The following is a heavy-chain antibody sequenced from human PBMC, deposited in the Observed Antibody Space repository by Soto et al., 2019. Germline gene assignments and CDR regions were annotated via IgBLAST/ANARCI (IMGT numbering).Heavy chain of an antibody. V-gene: IGHV1-69*06. J-gene: IGHJ3*02. D-gene: IGHD2-15*01. CDR2: IIPIFGTA. Sequence: SVKVSCKASGGTFSSYAISWVRQAPGPGLEWMGGIIPIFGTANYGQKFQGRVTITADKSTSTAYMELSSLRSEDTAVYYCARDKSGSSDDAFDIWGQGTMVTVSS. CDR3: ARDKSGSSDDAFDI. CDR1: GGTFSSYA.